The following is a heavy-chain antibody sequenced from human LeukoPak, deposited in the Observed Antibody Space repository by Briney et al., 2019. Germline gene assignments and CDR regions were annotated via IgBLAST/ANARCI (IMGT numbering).Heavy chain of an antibody. CDR1: GFTRTVYS. V-gene: IGHV3-69-1*01. CDR3: ARDPVVGGLDY. D-gene: IGHD2-15*01. Sequence: PGGSLRLSCSVSGFTRTVYSMDWVRQAPGQGLEWISYIGTGGTTYYADSVLGRFTVSRDNDRKSIYLQMNSLTVDDTAVYYCARDPVVGGLDYWGQGALVTVSS. CDR2: IGTGGTT. J-gene: IGHJ4*02.